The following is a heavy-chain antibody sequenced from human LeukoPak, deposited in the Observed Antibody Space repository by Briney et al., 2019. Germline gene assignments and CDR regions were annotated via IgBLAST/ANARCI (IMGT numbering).Heavy chain of an antibody. V-gene: IGHV2-5*01. D-gene: IGHD4-11*01. CDR2: IYWNDDK. CDR3: AHRTLDYRENYYFDY. J-gene: IGHJ4*02. Sequence: SGPTLVNPTQTLTLTCTFSGFSFTTSGVGVGWIRQPPGKALEWLALIYWNDDKRYSPSLKSRLAITKDTSKNQVVLTMTDMDPADTATYYCAHRTLDYRENYYFDYWGQGTLVTASS. CDR1: GFSFTTSGVG.